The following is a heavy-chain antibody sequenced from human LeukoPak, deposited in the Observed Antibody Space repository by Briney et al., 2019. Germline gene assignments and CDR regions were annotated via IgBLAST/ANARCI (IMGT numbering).Heavy chain of an antibody. CDR2: INHSGST. D-gene: IGHD3-10*01. CDR3: ARGLRRRFGEYGFDY. CDR1: GGTFSGYY. J-gene: IGHJ4*02. Sequence: SEALSLTCAVYGGTFSGYYWSWIRQPPGKGLEWIGEINHSGSTNYNPSLKSRVTISVDTSKNQFSLKLSSVTAADTAVYYCARGLRRRFGEYGFDYWGQGTLATVSS. V-gene: IGHV4-34*01.